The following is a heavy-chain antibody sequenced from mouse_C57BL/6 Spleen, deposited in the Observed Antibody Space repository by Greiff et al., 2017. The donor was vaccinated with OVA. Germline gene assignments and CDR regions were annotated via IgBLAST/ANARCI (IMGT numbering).Heavy chain of an antibody. CDR3: AREGSYYYGRGDHAMDY. J-gene: IGHJ4*01. Sequence: EVQLQQSGPVLVKPGASVKMSCKASGYTFTDYYMNWVKQSHGKSLEWIGVINPYNGGTSYNQKFKGKATLTVDKSSSTAYMELNSLTSEDSAVYYCAREGSYYYGRGDHAMDYWGQGTSVTVSS. CDR2: INPYNGGT. CDR1: GYTFTDYY. V-gene: IGHV1-19*01. D-gene: IGHD1-1*01.